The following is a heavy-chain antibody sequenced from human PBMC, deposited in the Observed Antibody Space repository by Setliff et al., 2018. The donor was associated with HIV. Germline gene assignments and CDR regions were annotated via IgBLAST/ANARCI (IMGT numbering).Heavy chain of an antibody. D-gene: IGHD1-26*01. CDR1: GFTFSSYA. V-gene: IGHV3-23*01. J-gene: IGHJ4*02. CDR3: AKDQPTYYQWELLAYYFDY. Sequence: PGGSLRLSCAASGFTFSSYAMSWVRQAPGKGLEWVSAISGSGGSTYYAGSVKGRFTISRDNSKNTLYLQMNSLRAEDTAVYYCAKDQPTYYQWELLAYYFDYWGQGTLVTVS. CDR2: ISGSGGST.